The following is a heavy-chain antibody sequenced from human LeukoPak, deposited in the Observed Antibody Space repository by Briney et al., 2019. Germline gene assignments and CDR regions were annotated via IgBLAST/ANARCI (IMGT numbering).Heavy chain of an antibody. CDR2: ISWNSGSI. CDR1: GFTFDDYA. J-gene: IGHJ4*02. V-gene: IGHV3-9*01. Sequence: AGGSLRLSCAASGFTFDDYAMPWVRQAPGKGLEWVSGISWNSGSIGYADSVKGRFTISRDNAKNSLYLQMNSLRAEDTALYYCAKDYRSGPYYFDYWGQGTLVTVSS. D-gene: IGHD2-15*01. CDR3: AKDYRSGPYYFDY.